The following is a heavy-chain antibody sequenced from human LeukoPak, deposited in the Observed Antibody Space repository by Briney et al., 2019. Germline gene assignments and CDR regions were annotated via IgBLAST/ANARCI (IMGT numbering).Heavy chain of an antibody. Sequence: PSETLSLTCAVYSGSFSGYYWSWIRQPPGKGLEWIGXINDSGSVNCNPSLKNRVTLSVDTSKNQFSLRLSSVAAADTAVYYCARRLVDSGASQVSDDWGQGTLVTVSS. D-gene: IGHD2-15*01. CDR3: ARRLVDSGASQVSDD. CDR1: SGSFSGYY. V-gene: IGHV4-34*01. CDR2: INDSGSV. J-gene: IGHJ4*02.